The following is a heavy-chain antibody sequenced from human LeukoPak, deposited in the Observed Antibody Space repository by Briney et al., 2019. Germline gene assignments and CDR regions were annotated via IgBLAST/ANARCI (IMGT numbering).Heavy chain of an antibody. CDR1: GDSVSNNSAT. V-gene: IGHV6-1*01. Sequence: SQTLSLTCAISGDSVSNNSATWNWIRQSPSRGLEWLGRTFYRSKWFNDYGKSVISRITINPDTSKNHFSLQLNSVTPEDTAVYYCARGGGGRGSFDFWGQGTLVTVSS. CDR3: ARGGGGRGSFDF. CDR2: TFYRSKWFN. D-gene: IGHD2-15*01. J-gene: IGHJ4*02.